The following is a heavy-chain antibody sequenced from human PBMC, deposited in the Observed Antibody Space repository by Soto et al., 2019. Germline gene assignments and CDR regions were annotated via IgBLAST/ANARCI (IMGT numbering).Heavy chain of an antibody. D-gene: IGHD3-10*01. V-gene: IGHV3-23*01. CDR3: AKALVYFDSGTYSRRGY. CDR2: ISGSGANT. J-gene: IGHJ4*02. Sequence: GGSLRLSCAASGFTFSNYAMNWVRQGPGKGLEWVSGISGSGANTYYADFVKGRYTISRDNSKNTLYLQMNSLRAETTADYYCAKALVYFDSGTYSRRGYWGRGTLVTVAS. CDR1: GFTFSNYA.